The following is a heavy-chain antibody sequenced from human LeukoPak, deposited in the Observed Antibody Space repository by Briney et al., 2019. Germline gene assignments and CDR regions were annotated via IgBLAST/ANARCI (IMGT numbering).Heavy chain of an antibody. D-gene: IGHD5-18*01. J-gene: IGHJ3*02. CDR1: GYTFTSYG. Sequence: ASVKVSCKASGYTFTSYGISWVPQAPGQGLEWMGWISAYNGNTNYAQKLQGRVTMTTDTSTSTAYMELRSLRSDDTAVYYCARDAGIQLWLYAFDIWGQGTMVTVSS. CDR3: ARDAGIQLWLYAFDI. CDR2: ISAYNGNT. V-gene: IGHV1-18*01.